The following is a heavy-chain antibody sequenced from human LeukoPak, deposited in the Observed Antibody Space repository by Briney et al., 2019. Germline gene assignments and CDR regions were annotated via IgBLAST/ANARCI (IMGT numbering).Heavy chain of an antibody. CDR1: GGSISSGSYY. CDR3: ARGGYDSSGYPGGYYYYYMDV. D-gene: IGHD3-22*01. Sequence: SETLSLTCTVSGGSISSGSYYWNWIRQPAGEGLEWIGRIYTSGSTNFNPSLKSRVTMSVDTSKNQFSLKLSSVTAADTAVYYCARGGYDSSGYPGGYYYYYMDVWGKGTTVTVSS. J-gene: IGHJ6*03. CDR2: IYTSGST. V-gene: IGHV4-61*02.